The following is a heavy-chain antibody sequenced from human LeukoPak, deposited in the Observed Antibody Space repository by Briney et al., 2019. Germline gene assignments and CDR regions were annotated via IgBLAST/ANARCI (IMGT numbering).Heavy chain of an antibody. CDR2: INHSGST. J-gene: IGHJ4*02. Sequence: PSETLSLTCAVYGGSFSGYYWSWIRQPPEKGLEWIGEINHSGSTNYNPSLKSRVTISVDTSKNQFSLKLSSVTAADTAVYYCARGGLIVVVPAAIVQDYWGQGTLVTVSS. CDR3: ARGGLIVVVPAAIVQDY. CDR1: GGSFSGYY. D-gene: IGHD2-2*01. V-gene: IGHV4-34*01.